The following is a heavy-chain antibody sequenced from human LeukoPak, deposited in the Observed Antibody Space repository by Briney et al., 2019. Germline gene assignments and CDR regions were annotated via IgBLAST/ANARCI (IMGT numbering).Heavy chain of an antibody. V-gene: IGHV3-13*01. D-gene: IGHD3-22*01. CDR3: ARQEAIVSGYPPDY. CDR1: GFTFSSYD. J-gene: IGHJ4*02. CDR2: IGTAGDT. Sequence: PGGSLRLSCAASGFTFSSYDMHWVRQATGKGLEWVSAIGTAGDTYYPGSVKGRFTISRENAKNSLYLQMNSLRAGDTAVYYCARQEAIVSGYPPDYWGQGTLVTVSS.